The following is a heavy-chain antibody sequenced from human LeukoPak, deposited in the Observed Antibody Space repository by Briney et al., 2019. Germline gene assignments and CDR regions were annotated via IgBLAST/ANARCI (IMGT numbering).Heavy chain of an antibody. V-gene: IGHV7-4-1*02. J-gene: IGHJ4*02. CDR2: IDTTTGNP. Sequence: ASVKVSCKASGYTFTSYAMNWVRQAPGQGLEWMGNIDTTTGNPRYAQDFTGRFVFSLDTSVSTAYLQITSLKADDTAAYYCVRGTPTPGMDYWGQGTQVTASS. CDR1: GYTFTSYA. D-gene: IGHD3-10*01. CDR3: VRGTPTPGMDY.